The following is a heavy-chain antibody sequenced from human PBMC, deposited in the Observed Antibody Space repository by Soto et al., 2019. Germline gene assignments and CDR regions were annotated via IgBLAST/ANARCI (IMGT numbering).Heavy chain of an antibody. CDR2: INPNSGGT. V-gene: IGHV1-2*04. CDR3: ARDVTDYYDSTPKGAFDI. D-gene: IGHD3-22*01. Sequence: VSVKVSCKASGYTFTGYYMHWVRQAPGQGLEWMGWINPNSGGTNYAQKFQGWVTMTRDTSISTAYMELSRLRSDDTAVYYCARDVTDYYDSTPKGAFDIWGQGTMVTVSS. CDR1: GYTFTGYY. J-gene: IGHJ3*02.